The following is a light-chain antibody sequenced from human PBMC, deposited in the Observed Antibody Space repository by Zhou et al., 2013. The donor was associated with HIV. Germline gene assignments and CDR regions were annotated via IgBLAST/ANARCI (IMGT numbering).Light chain of an antibody. CDR2: AAS. J-gene: IGKJ3*01. Sequence: DTQMTQSPFSLSASEGDSVTITCRASQSISTYLNWYQFRPGKAPRLLIYAASKLQSGVPSRFSGSGSGTDFTFTISSLQPEDIATYYCQQYDNLPLFGPGTKVDIK. CDR1: QSISTY. CDR3: QQYDNLPL. V-gene: IGKV1-33*01.